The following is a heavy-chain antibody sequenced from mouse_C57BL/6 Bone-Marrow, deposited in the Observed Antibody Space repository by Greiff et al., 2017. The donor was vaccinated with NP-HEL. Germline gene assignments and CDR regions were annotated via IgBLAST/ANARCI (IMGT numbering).Heavy chain of an antibody. D-gene: IGHD1-1*01. CDR2: ISSGGSYT. CDR1: GFTFSSYG. CDR3: ARLGITTVVATDYYAMDY. V-gene: IGHV5-6*02. Sequence: DVKLVESGGDLVKPGGSLKLSCAASGFTFSSYGMSWVRQTPDKRLEWVATISSGGSYTYYPDSVKGRFTISRDNAKNTLYLQMSSLKSEDTAMYYCARLGITTVVATDYYAMDYWGQGTSVTVSS. J-gene: IGHJ4*01.